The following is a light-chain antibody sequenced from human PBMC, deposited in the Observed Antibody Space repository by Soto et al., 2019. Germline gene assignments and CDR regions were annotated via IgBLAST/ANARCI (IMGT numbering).Light chain of an antibody. J-gene: IGKJ2*01. Sequence: DIQMTQSLSTLSASVGARVTIPSRPSQSFISGLAWYQQKPGKAPKLLIYKASSLESGVPSRFSGSGSGTEFTLTISSLQPDDFATYYCQQYNSYPYTLGQGTKLEIK. CDR2: KAS. CDR1: QSFISG. V-gene: IGKV1-5*03. CDR3: QQYNSYPYT.